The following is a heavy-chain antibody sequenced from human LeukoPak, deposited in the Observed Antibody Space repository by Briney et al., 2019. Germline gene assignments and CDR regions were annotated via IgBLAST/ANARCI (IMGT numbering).Heavy chain of an antibody. CDR3: AREGGYSYYFDY. D-gene: IGHD5-18*01. Sequence: ASVTVSCKASGYTFTSYYMHWVRQAPGQGLEWMGIINPSGGSTSYAQKFQGRVTMTRDTSTSTVYMELSSLRSEDTAVHFCAREGGYSYYFDYWGQGTLVTVSS. CDR1: GYTFTSYY. V-gene: IGHV1-46*01. J-gene: IGHJ4*02. CDR2: INPSGGST.